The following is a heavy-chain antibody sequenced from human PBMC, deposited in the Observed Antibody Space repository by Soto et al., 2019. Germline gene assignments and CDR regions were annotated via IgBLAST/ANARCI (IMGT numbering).Heavy chain of an antibody. J-gene: IGHJ4*02. CDR1: GRSFSGHY. V-gene: IGHV4-34*01. Sequence: SETLSLTCAVYGRSFSGHYWSWIRQSPGKGLEWIGQINHSGSITYNPSLKSRVTILVDTSKNQFSLRLTSVTAADTAVYYCARGIAMVPNAPDKYYFGSWGQGALVTVSS. CDR3: ARGIAMVPNAPDKYYFGS. D-gene: IGHD2-2*01. CDR2: INHSGSI.